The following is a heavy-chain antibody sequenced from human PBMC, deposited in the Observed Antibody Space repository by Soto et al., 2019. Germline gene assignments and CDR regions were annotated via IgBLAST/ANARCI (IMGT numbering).Heavy chain of an antibody. D-gene: IGHD3-10*01. CDR2: INHSGST. CDR1: GGSFSGYY. J-gene: IGHJ4*02. CDR3: ARVAYGSGSYLDY. V-gene: IGHV4-34*01. Sequence: SETLSLTCAVYGGSFSGYYWSWIRQPPGKGLEWIGEINHSGSTNYNPSLKSRVTISVDTSKNQFSLKLSSVTAADTAVYYCARVAYGSGSYLDYWGQGTLVTVSS.